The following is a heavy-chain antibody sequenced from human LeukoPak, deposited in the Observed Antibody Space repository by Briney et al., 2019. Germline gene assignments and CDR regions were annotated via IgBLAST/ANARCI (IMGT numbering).Heavy chain of an antibody. J-gene: IGHJ4*02. CDR1: GYTYSSYG. Sequence: GASVKVSCKASGYTYSSYGISWVRQAPGQGLEWMGWISAYNGDTYYAQKLQGRVTMTTDTSTSTAYMELRSLRSDDTAVYYCARVRYYDILTGLGDYWGQGTLVTVSS. CDR2: ISAYNGDT. V-gene: IGHV1-18*01. D-gene: IGHD3-9*01. CDR3: ARVRYYDILTGLGDY.